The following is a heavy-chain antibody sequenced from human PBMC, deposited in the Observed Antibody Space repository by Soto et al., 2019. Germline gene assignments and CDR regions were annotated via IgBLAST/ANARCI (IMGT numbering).Heavy chain of an antibody. V-gene: IGHV1-8*01. D-gene: IGHD3-3*01. CDR2: MNPNSGNT. CDR3: ASRYYDFWSGYYNGMDV. J-gene: IGHJ6*02. Sequence: GASVKVSCKASVYTFTSYDMKWVRQATGQGLEWMGWMNPNSGNTGYAQKFQGRVTMTRNTSISTAYMELSSLRSEDTAVYYCASRYYDFWSGYYNGMDVWGQGTTVTVSS. CDR1: VYTFTSYD.